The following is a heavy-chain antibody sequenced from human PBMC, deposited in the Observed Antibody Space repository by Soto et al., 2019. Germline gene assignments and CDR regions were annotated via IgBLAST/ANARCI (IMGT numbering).Heavy chain of an antibody. D-gene: IGHD3-10*01. J-gene: IGHJ3*01. Sequence: VVSRILACSTSVFIFVSYCVEWVRQAAVNWLEWVAVMSYYVMKKYYSCSWKGLFIMSRDNSKNTLYVQMNSLRTEDRAVYYSAKDRLRAGGPVNIFIDDFDFWARGTMVTVSS. CDR1: VFIFVSYC. V-gene: IGHV3-30*18. CDR3: AKDRLRAGGPVNIFIDDFDF. CDR2: MSYYVMKK.